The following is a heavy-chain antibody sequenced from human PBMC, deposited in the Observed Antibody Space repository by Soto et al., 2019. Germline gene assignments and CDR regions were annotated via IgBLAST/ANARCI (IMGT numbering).Heavy chain of an antibody. CDR2: IYYSGST. J-gene: IGHJ6*02. CDR3: ARGYTGNYYYYGMDV. Sequence: LSLTCTVSGGSISSYYWSWIRQPPGKGLEWIGYIYYSGSTNYNPSLKSRVTISVDTSKNQFSLKLSSVTAADTAVYYCARGYTGNYYYYGMDVWGQGTTVTVSS. V-gene: IGHV4-59*01. CDR1: GGSISSYY. D-gene: IGHD1-26*01.